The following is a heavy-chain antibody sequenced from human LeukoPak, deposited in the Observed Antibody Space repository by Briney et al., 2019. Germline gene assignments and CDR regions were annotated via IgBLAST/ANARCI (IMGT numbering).Heavy chain of an antibody. CDR3: ARGPSIAARYDAFDI. V-gene: IGHV3-66*01. CDR1: GFTVNSNY. J-gene: IGHJ3*02. Sequence: PGRSLRLSCAASGFTVNSNYMSWVRQAPGKGLDWVSAIYIGGRTYYADSVKGRFTISRDISKNTLDLQMNSLRAEDTAVYYCARGPSIAARYDAFDIWGQGTMVTVSS. D-gene: IGHD6-6*01. CDR2: IYIGGRT.